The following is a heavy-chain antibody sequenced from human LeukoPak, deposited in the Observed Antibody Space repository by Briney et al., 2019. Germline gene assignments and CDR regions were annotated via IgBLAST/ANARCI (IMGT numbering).Heavy chain of an antibody. V-gene: IGHV3-9*01. J-gene: IGHJ6*02. CDR3: AKDIRAHYYYYGMDV. CDR2: ISWNSGSI. Sequence: GGSLRLSCAASGFTFSSYGMHWVRQAPGKGLEWVSGISWNSGSIGYADSVKGRFTISRDNAKNSLYLQMNSLRAEDTALYYCAKDIRAHYYYYGMDVWGQGTTVTVSS. CDR1: GFTFSSYG.